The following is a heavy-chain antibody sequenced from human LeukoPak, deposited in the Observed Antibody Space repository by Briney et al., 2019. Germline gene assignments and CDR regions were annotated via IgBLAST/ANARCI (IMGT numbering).Heavy chain of an antibody. Sequence: SETLSLTCTVSGGSVTDYYWSWIRQPPGKGLEWIGYIYYSGSTNYNPSLKSRVTISVDTSKNQFSLKLSSVTAADTAVYYCARDRPRFGFDYWGQGTLVTVSS. J-gene: IGHJ4*02. CDR1: GGSVTDYY. CDR3: ARDRPRFGFDY. D-gene: IGHD3-10*01. CDR2: IYYSGST. V-gene: IGHV4-59*02.